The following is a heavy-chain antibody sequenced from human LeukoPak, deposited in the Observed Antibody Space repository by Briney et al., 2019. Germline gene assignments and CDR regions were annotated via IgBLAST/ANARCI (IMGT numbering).Heavy chain of an antibody. D-gene: IGHD4-23*01. CDR2: IGSDDNT. CDR3: AKDILRWSFDS. CDR1: GFTFSRNA. Sequence: GGPLRLSCAASGFTFSRNAMAWVRQAPGKGLEWVAGIGSDDNTHYAESVRGRFTISRDISKNTVSLQMSSLRAEDTAVYYCAKDILRWSFDSWGQGILVTVSS. V-gene: IGHV3-23*01. J-gene: IGHJ4*02.